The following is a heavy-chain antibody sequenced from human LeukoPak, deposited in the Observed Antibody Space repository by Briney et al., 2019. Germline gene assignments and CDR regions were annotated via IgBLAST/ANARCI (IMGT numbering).Heavy chain of an antibody. D-gene: IGHD5-18*01. CDR3: ARVGYTAVAAYYYYGMDV. V-gene: IGHV3-30-3*01. CDR2: ISYYRSNK. Sequence: PGGSLRLYCAASGFTFSSYAMHWVRQAPAKGLVRVAVISYYRSNKYYADSVKGRFTISRDNSKNTLYLQMNSLRAEDTAVYYCARVGYTAVAAYYYYGMDVWGQGTTVTVSS. CDR1: GFTFSSYA. J-gene: IGHJ6*02.